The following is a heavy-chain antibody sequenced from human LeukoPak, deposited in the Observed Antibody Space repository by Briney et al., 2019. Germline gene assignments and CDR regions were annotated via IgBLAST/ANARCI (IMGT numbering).Heavy chain of an antibody. CDR2: ISPYNGNT. Sequence: ASVKVSCKASGFTFTAYYMHWVRQAPGQGLEWMGWISPYNGNTNYAQNLQGRVAITTDTSTNTAYMELRSLRSDDTAVYYCARGRRDGSVDVLDIWGQGTMVTVSS. D-gene: IGHD5-24*01. J-gene: IGHJ3*02. V-gene: IGHV1-18*04. CDR3: ARGRRDGSVDVLDI. CDR1: GFTFTAYY.